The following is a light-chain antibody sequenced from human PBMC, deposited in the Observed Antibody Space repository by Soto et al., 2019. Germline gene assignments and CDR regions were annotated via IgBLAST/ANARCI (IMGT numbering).Light chain of an antibody. CDR3: QSYDSSLSGYV. CDR1: SSNIGAGYD. V-gene: IGLV1-40*01. Sequence: QSVLTQPPSVSGAPGQRVTISCNGSSSNIGAGYDVNWYQQPPGTAPKFLIYGTSNRPSGVPDRFSGSKSGTSASLAITGLQAEDEADYYCQSYDSSLSGYVFGTGTKVTVL. J-gene: IGLJ1*01. CDR2: GTS.